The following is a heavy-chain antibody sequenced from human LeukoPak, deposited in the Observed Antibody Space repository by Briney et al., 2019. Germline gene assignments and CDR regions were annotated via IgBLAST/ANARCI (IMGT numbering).Heavy chain of an antibody. Sequence: GGSLRLSCAASGFTVSSNYMSWVRQAPEKGLEWVSVIYSGGSTYYADSVKGRFTISRDNSKNTLHLQVNSLRAEDTAVYYCARGSLTDAFDIWGQGTMVTVSS. CDR3: ARGSLTDAFDI. J-gene: IGHJ3*02. CDR1: GFTVSSNY. CDR2: IYSGGST. V-gene: IGHV3-53*01.